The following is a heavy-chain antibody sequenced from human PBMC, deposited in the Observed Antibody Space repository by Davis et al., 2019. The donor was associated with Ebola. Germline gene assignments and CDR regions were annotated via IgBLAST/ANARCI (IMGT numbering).Heavy chain of an antibody. V-gene: IGHV1-18*04. J-gene: IGHJ4*02. CDR3: ARDIHAGGYIVVVPAAMADY. D-gene: IGHD2-2*01. CDR1: GYTFTSYG. Sequence: ASVKVSCKASGYTFTSYGIRWVRQAPGQGLEWMGWISAYNGNTNYAQKLQGRVTMTTDTSTRTAYMELRSLRSDDTAVYYCARDIHAGGYIVVVPAAMADYWGQGTLVTVSS. CDR2: ISAYNGNT.